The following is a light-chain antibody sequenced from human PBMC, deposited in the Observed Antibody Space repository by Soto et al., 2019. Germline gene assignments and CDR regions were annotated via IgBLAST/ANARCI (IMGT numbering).Light chain of an antibody. Sequence: EIVLTQSPGTLSLSPGERATLSCRASQSVNSNYLAWYQRKPGQAPRLLIYGASNRATDIPYRFSASGSGTDFTLTITRLEAEDFAVYYCQQYDSTPPKFGQGTKV. CDR1: QSVNSNY. V-gene: IGKV3-20*01. CDR2: GAS. J-gene: IGKJ1*01. CDR3: QQYDSTPPK.